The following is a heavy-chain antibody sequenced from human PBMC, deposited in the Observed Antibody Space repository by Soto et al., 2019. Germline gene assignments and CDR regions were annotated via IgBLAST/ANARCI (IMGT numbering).Heavy chain of an antibody. Sequence: SVKVSCKASGFTFTSSAVQWVRQARGRRLEWIGWIVVGSGNTNYAQKFQERVTITRDMSKSTAYMELISLTAEATAVYYCATGPLWFGESPPRFAGGLFVYWGQGTLVTVSS. J-gene: IGHJ4*02. D-gene: IGHD3-10*01. CDR2: IVVGSGNT. CDR1: GFTFTSSA. V-gene: IGHV1-58*01. CDR3: ATGPLWFGESPPRFAGGLFVY.